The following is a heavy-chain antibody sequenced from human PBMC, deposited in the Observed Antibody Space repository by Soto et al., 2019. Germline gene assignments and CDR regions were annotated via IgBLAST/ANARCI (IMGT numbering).Heavy chain of an antibody. V-gene: IGHV3-23*01. CDR3: AKGRSYYYYYGVDV. Sequence: GSLRLSCAASGFTFSSSAMGWVRQAPGKGLEWVSDIIDSGASTYYADSVKGRFTISRDNSKSTLYLQMSSLRAEDTALYYCAKGRSYYYYYGVDVWGQGTTVTVSS. CDR1: GFTFSSSA. CDR2: IIDSGAST. J-gene: IGHJ6*02.